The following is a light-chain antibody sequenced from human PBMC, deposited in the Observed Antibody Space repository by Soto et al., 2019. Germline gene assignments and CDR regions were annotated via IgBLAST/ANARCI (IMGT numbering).Light chain of an antibody. Sequence: QLTPSPCSLSASIGDRVTITCRASQGISSSLAWYQQEPGKAPKLLIYEASTLQSGVPSRFSGRGSGTDFTLTISGPQPEDFATYYCQQLNSYPFTFGQGTRLEIK. CDR1: QGISSS. CDR3: QQLNSYPFT. J-gene: IGKJ5*01. V-gene: IGKV1-9*01. CDR2: EAS.